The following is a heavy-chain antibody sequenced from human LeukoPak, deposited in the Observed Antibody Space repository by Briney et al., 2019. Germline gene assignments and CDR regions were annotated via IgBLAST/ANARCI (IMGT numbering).Heavy chain of an antibody. Sequence: GESPKISCKVSGYRLTNNWIGWVRQVPGKGLEWMGIIYPGYSDTRYSPSFQGQVTFSVDTSTSTVYLQWSSLKASDTAMYYCARRTKYSSGWYYFDYWGQGTLVTVSS. CDR1: GYRLTNNW. D-gene: IGHD6-19*01. CDR3: ARRTKYSSGWYYFDY. J-gene: IGHJ4*02. V-gene: IGHV5-51*01. CDR2: IYPGYSDT.